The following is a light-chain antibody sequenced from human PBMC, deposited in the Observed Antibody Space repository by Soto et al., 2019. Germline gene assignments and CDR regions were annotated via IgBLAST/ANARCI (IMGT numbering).Light chain of an antibody. Sequence: DVVMTQSPLSLPVTLGQPASISCKPSQSLLHITGETFLFWYLQKPGQSPQLXIYEVSTRVSGVPDRFSGSGAGTDFTLEISRVETDDVGIYYCMQSTQLTPTFGQGTRLEIK. CDR2: EVS. CDR1: QSLLHITGETF. CDR3: MQSTQLTPT. J-gene: IGKJ5*01. V-gene: IGKV2D-29*02.